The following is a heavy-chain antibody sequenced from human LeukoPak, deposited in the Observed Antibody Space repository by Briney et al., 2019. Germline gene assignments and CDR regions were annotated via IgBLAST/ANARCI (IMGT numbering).Heavy chain of an antibody. Sequence: GGSLRLSCAASGFTFSSYGMHWVRQAPGKGLEWVSVISYDGSNKYYSDSVEGRFTISRDNSKNTLYLQMNSLRAEDTAVYYCAKDSDSSGYYLALDYWGQGTLVTVSS. V-gene: IGHV3-30*18. CDR1: GFTFSSYG. D-gene: IGHD3-22*01. CDR2: ISYDGSNK. CDR3: AKDSDSSGYYLALDY. J-gene: IGHJ4*02.